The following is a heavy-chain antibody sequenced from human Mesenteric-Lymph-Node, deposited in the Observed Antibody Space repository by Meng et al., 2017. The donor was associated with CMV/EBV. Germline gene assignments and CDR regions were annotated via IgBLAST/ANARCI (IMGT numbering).Heavy chain of an antibody. CDR1: GYTFTSYD. Sequence: SCKASGYTFTSYDINWVRQATGQGLEWLGLIRNKAYGGTTYYAASVKGRFTISRDDYRSIAYLEMNSLKTEDTAVYYCSSGPDPYTNYYYGLDVWGQGTTVTVSS. J-gene: IGHJ6*02. CDR3: SSGPDPYTNYYYGLDV. D-gene: IGHD2-2*02. CDR2: IRNKAYGGTT. V-gene: IGHV3-49*04.